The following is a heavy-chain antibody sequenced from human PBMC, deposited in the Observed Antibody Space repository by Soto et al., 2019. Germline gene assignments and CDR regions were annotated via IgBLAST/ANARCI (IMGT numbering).Heavy chain of an antibody. CDR3: AIYCPRELLYLMDV. D-gene: IGHD1-26*01. Sequence: SVKVSCKASGGTFSSYTIIWVRQAPGQGLEWMGRIIPILGIANYAEKFQGRVTITADKSTSTAYMELSSLRSEDTAVYYCAIYCPRELLYLMDVWGQGTXVTVSS. J-gene: IGHJ6*02. CDR2: IIPILGIA. CDR1: GGTFSSYT. V-gene: IGHV1-69*02.